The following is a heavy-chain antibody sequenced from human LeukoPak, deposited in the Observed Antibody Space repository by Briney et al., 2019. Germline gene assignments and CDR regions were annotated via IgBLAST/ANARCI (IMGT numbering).Heavy chain of an antibody. Sequence: SETLSLTCTVSGGSISSYYWSWIRQPAGKGLEWIGRIYTSGSTNYNPSLKSRVTMSVDTSKNQFSLKLSSVTAADTAVYYCARDRPPPVDYYDSSGYYNAFDIWAKGQWSPSLQ. V-gene: IGHV4-4*07. J-gene: IGHJ3*02. D-gene: IGHD3-22*01. CDR1: GGSISSYY. CDR2: IYTSGST. CDR3: ARDRPPPVDYYDSSGYYNAFDI.